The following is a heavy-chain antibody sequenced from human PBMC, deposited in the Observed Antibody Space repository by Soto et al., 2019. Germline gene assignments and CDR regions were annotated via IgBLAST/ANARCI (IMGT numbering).Heavy chain of an antibody. D-gene: IGHD4-17*01. CDR2: IYWDDGK. CDR1: GFSLRTSGVG. CDR3: AHLTTGGFYFDY. J-gene: IGHJ4*02. V-gene: IGHV2-5*02. Sequence: QITLKESGPTLVKPTQTLTLTCTFSGFSLRTSGVGEGWIRQPPGKALEWLALIYWDDGKRYSPSLKSRLTITKDTSKNQVVLRMTNMDPVDTATYYCAHLTTGGFYFDYWGQGTLVTVSS.